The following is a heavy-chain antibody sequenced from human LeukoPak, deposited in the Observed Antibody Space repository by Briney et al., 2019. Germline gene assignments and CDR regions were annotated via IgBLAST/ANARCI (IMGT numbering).Heavy chain of an antibody. CDR1: GFTFSSYS. V-gene: IGHV3-21*01. CDR2: ISSSSSYI. D-gene: IGHD1-7*01. CDR3: ARDLGNYVSAFDY. J-gene: IGHJ4*02. Sequence: GGSLRLSCAASGFTFSSYSMNWVRQAPGKGLEWVSFISSSSSYIYYADSVKGRFTISRDNAKNSLYLQMNSLRAEDTAVYYCARDLGNYVSAFDYWGQGTPVTVSS.